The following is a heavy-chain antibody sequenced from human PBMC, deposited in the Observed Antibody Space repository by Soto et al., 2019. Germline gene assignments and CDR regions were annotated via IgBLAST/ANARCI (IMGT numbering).Heavy chain of an antibody. Sequence: GGSLRLSCAASGFIFSSYSMNWVRQAPGKGLEWVSSISSSSSYIYYADSVKGRFTISRDNAKNSLYLQMNSLRAEDTAVYYCARERFSGSYFDYWGQGTLVTVSS. V-gene: IGHV3-21*01. J-gene: IGHJ4*02. D-gene: IGHD1-26*01. CDR3: ARERFSGSYFDY. CDR2: ISSSSSYI. CDR1: GFIFSSYS.